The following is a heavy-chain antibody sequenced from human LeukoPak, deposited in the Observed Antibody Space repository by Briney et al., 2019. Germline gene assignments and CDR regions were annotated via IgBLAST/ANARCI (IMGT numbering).Heavy chain of an antibody. CDR2: INHSGST. Sequence: SETLSLTCAVYGGSFSGSYWSWIRQPPGKGLQWIGDINHSGSTNYNPSLKSRVTISVDTSKNQFSLKLSSVTAADTAVYYCASLRFLEWLFEGWFDPWGQGTLVTVSS. V-gene: IGHV4-34*01. CDR1: GGSFSGSY. CDR3: ASLRFLEWLFEGWFDP. D-gene: IGHD3-3*01. J-gene: IGHJ5*02.